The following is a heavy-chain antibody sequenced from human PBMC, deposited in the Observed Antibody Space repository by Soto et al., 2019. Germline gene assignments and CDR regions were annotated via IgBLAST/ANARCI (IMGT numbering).Heavy chain of an antibody. CDR1: VFTFSLYG. D-gene: IGHD3-22*01. V-gene: IGHV3-23*01. J-gene: IGHJ4*02. Sequence: GGSLRLSCAASVFTFSLYGMSWVRQAPGKGLEWVSTVSASGGNSFYADSVKGRFTISRDNSKNTLYLQMNSLRAEDTAVYYCAKWADYYDSSGYYCWGQGTLVTVSS. CDR2: VSASGGNS. CDR3: AKWADYYDSSGYYC.